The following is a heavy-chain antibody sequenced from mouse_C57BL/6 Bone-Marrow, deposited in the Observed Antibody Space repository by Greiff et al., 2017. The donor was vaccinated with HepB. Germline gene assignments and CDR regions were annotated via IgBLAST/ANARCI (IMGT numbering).Heavy chain of an antibody. V-gene: IGHV1-22*01. Sequence: EVKLQESGPELVKPGASVKMSCKASGYTFTDYNMHWVKQSHGKSLEWIGYINPNNGGTSYNQKFKGKATLTVNKSSSTAYMELRSLTSEDSAVYYCARRSHYYGSSHWYFDVWGTGTTVTVSS. CDR3: ARRSHYYGSSHWYFDV. CDR2: INPNNGGT. J-gene: IGHJ1*03. D-gene: IGHD1-1*01. CDR1: GYTFTDYN.